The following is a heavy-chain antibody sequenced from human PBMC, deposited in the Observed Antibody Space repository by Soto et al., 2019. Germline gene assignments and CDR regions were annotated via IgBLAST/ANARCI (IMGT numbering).Heavy chain of an antibody. CDR1: GFTFSDYY. Sequence: PGGSLRLSCAASGFTFSDYYMSWIRQAPGKGLEGGGGISYDGSNKYYADSVKGRFTISRDNSKNTLYLQMNSLRAEDTAVYYCARDFLRFLEWIQTHYYYYYGMDVWGQGTTVTVSS. CDR2: ISYDGSNK. CDR3: ARDFLRFLEWIQTHYYYYYGMDV. J-gene: IGHJ6*02. D-gene: IGHD3-3*01. V-gene: IGHV3-30-3*01.